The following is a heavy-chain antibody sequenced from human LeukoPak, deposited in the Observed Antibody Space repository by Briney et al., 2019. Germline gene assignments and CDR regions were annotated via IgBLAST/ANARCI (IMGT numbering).Heavy chain of an antibody. D-gene: IGHD4-17*01. J-gene: IGHJ5*02. V-gene: IGHV4-30-2*01. CDR3: ARSHDHGDSNWFDP. CDR2: IYHSGST. CDR1: GGSISSGGYS. Sequence: SETLSLTCAVSGGSISSGGYSWSWIRQPPGKGLEWIGYIYHSGSTYYNPSLKSRVTISVDRSKNQSSLKLSSVTAADTAVYYCARSHDHGDSNWFDPWGQGTLVTVSS.